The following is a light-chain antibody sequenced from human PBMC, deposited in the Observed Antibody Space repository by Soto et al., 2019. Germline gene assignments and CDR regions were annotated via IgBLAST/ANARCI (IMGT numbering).Light chain of an antibody. V-gene: IGLV2-8*01. Sequence: QSVLTQPPSASGSPGQSVTISCTGTSSDVGGYNYVSWYQQHPGKAPKLMIYEVSKRPSGVPDRFSGSKSGNTASLTVSGVQAEDEADYYCSSYAGSNNFDVFGTGTKVTVL. CDR3: SSYAGSNNFDV. CDR1: SSDVGGYNY. J-gene: IGLJ1*01. CDR2: EVS.